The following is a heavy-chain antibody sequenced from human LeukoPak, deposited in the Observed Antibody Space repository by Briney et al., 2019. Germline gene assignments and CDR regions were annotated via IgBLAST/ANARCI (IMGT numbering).Heavy chain of an antibody. CDR3: ARETDSSGWYIGDFDY. CDR2: TYYRSKWYN. V-gene: IGHV6-1*01. Sequence: SQTLSLTCAISGDSVSSNSAAWNWTRQSPSRGLEWLGRTYYRSKWYNDYAVSVKSRITINPDTSKNQFSLQLNSVTPEDTAVYYCARETDSSGWYIGDFDYWGQGTLVTVSS. J-gene: IGHJ4*02. D-gene: IGHD6-19*01. CDR1: GDSVSSNSAA.